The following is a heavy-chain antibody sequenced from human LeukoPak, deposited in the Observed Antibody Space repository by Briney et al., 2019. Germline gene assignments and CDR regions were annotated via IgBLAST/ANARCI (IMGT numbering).Heavy chain of an antibody. V-gene: IGHV3-53*01. CDR3: AKVLKIRGGDGRLYYYGMDV. J-gene: IGHJ6*02. CDR1: GFTVSSNY. D-gene: IGHD2-15*01. Sequence: GGSLRLSCTASGFTVSSNYMNWVRQAPGKGLEWVLVIYSGGSTYYAASVKGRFTISRDNSQNTLYLQMNSLRAEDTAVYFCAKVLKIRGGDGRLYYYGMDVWGQGTTVTVSS. CDR2: IYSGGST.